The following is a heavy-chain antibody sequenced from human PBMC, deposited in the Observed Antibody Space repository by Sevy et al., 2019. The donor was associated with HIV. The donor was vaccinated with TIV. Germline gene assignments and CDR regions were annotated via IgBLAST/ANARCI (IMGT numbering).Heavy chain of an antibody. CDR3: ARAKDYYDSSGYYSPYYYHYGMDV. D-gene: IGHD3-22*01. CDR1: GFTFSSYG. CDR2: IWYDGSNK. J-gene: IGHJ6*02. Sequence: GGSLRLSCAASGFTFSSYGMHWVRQAPGKGLEWVAVIWYDGSNKYYADSVKGRFTISRDNSKNTLYLQMNSLRAEGTAVYYCARAKDYYDSSGYYSPYYYHYGMDVWGQGTTVTVSS. V-gene: IGHV3-33*01.